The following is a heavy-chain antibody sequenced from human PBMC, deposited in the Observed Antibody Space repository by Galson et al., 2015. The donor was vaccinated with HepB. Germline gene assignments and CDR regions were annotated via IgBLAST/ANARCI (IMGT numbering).Heavy chain of an antibody. CDR1: GFSFSSYA. V-gene: IGHV3-23*01. CDR2: IGGSGSST. J-gene: IGHJ4*02. CDR3: AKLSYDSSGYFSWGFDY. D-gene: IGHD3-22*01. Sequence: SLRLSCAASGFSFSSYAMSWVRQAPGKGLEWVSAIGGSGSSTYYADSVKGRCTVSRDNSKNTLYLQMHSLRSEDTAVYYCAKLSYDSSGYFSWGFDYWGQGTLVTVSS.